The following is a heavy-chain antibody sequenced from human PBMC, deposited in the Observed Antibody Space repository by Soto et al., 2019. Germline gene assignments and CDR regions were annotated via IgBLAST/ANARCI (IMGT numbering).Heavy chain of an antibody. J-gene: IGHJ6*02. V-gene: IGHV6-1*01. CDR3: ARTQGFMDV. Sequence: SQTLSLTCAISGDSVSSNSAAWNWIRQSPSRGLEWLGRTYFRSKWYNEYAVFVRGRITINPDTSKNQFSLQLNSVTPEATAVYYCARTQGFMDVWGQGTTVTVS. CDR2: TYFRSKWYN. CDR1: GDSVSSNSAA.